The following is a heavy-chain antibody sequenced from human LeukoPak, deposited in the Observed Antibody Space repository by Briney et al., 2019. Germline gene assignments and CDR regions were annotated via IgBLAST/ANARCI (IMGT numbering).Heavy chain of an antibody. CDR2: ISSSGST. J-gene: IGHJ4*02. Sequence: PSQTLSLTCTVSGDSISSGDYYWSWIRQPAGKGLEWIGRISSSGSTNYNPSLKSRVTISVDTSKNQFSLKLSSVTAADTAVYYCARGAALSQYYYDSSGTNFYFDYWGQGTLVTVSS. CDR3: ARGAALSQYYYDSSGTNFYFDY. V-gene: IGHV4-61*02. CDR1: GDSISSGDYY. D-gene: IGHD3-22*01.